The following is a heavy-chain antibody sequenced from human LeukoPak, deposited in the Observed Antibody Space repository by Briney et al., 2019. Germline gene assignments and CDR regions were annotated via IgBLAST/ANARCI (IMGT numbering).Heavy chain of an antibody. CDR1: GYTLTELS. Sequence: ASVKVSCKVSGYTLTELSMHWVRQAPGKGLEWMGRFDPEDGETLYAQKFQGRVTMTADTSTDTAYMELSSLRSEDTAVYYCATEGKMVRGVYTDFWGQGTLVTVSS. D-gene: IGHD3-10*01. J-gene: IGHJ4*02. CDR2: FDPEDGET. V-gene: IGHV1-24*01. CDR3: ATEGKMVRGVYTDF.